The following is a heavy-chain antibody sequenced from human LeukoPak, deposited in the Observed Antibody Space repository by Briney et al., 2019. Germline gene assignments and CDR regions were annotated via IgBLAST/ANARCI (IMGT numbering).Heavy chain of an antibody. CDR1: GFTFSNAW. Sequence: GGSLRLSCAASGFTFSNAWMSWVRQAPGKGLEWLGRVKSRTDGETTDYAAPVKGRFSISRDDSKDTVYLQMNSLNADDTAVYYCTTTYRYWGQGTLVTVSS. V-gene: IGHV3-15*01. CDR2: VKSRTDGETT. CDR3: TTTYRY. D-gene: IGHD3-16*01. J-gene: IGHJ4*02.